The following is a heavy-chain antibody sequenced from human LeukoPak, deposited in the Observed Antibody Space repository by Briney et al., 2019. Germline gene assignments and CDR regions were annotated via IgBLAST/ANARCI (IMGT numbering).Heavy chain of an antibody. CDR3: ARYTWGYYERGYFDY. Sequence: SETLSLTCTVSGGSISSSSYYWGWIRQPPGKGLEWIGRIYTSGSTNYNPSLKSRVTMSVDTSKNQFSLKLSSVTAADTAVYYCARYTWGYYERGYFDYWGQGTLVTVSS. J-gene: IGHJ4*02. V-gene: IGHV4-39*07. D-gene: IGHD1-26*01. CDR2: IYTSGST. CDR1: GGSISSSSYY.